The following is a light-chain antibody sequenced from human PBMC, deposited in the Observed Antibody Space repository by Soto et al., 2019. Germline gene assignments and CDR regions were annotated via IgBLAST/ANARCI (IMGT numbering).Light chain of an antibody. V-gene: IGLV2-14*01. J-gene: IGLJ1*01. CDR3: FSYTSSGTYV. Sequence: LTQPASVSGSPGQSITISCTGTSSDVGNYKYVSWYQQHPGKAPKLMIYEVSNRPSGVSNRFSGSKSGNTASLTISGLQAEDGTDYYCFSYTSSGTYVFGTGTKVTVL. CDR2: EVS. CDR1: SSDVGNYKY.